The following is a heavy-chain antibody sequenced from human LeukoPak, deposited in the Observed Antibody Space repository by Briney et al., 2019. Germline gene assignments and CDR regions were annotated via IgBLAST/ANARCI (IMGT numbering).Heavy chain of an antibody. CDR1: GLTFSSYA. CDR3: ARLISTSSSRFSDY. CDR2: ISISGENT. J-gene: IGHJ4*02. V-gene: IGHV3-23*01. Sequence: GGSLRLACAASGLTFSSYAMSCDRHVPGNGLEWVSAISISGENTYYADSVKGRFTISRDTSRNTLYLQMHSLRAEDTAVYYCARLISTSSSRFSDYWGQGTLVTVSS. D-gene: IGHD6-6*01.